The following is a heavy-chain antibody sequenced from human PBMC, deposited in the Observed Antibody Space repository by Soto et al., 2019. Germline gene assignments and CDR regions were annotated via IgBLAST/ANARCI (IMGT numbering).Heavy chain of an antibody. D-gene: IGHD6-6*01. CDR3: ARHEYSTSAFDY. J-gene: IGHJ4*02. Sequence: GESLKISCKGSGYSFNTYWISWVRQMPGKGLEWMGGIDPSDSYTKYSPSSQGHVIISADKSISTAYLQWSSLKASDTAMYYCARHEYSTSAFDYWGQGTLVTVSS. CDR1: GYSFNTYW. CDR2: IDPSDSYT. V-gene: IGHV5-10-1*01.